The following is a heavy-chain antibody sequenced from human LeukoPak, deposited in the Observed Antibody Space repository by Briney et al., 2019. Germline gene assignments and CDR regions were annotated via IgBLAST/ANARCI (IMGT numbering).Heavy chain of an antibody. CDR3: ARQHGCSNTACPPDY. CDR2: TYGGRSDT. J-gene: IGHJ4*02. Sequence: GDSLKISCKRFGYTFNTYWSGWLRQMPGKGLEWIGLTYGGRSDTRYSPSFEGQVIMSVDKYTNTAYLQWSSLRASDTAMYFCARQHGCSNTACPPDYWGQGTLVTVSS. CDR1: GYTFNTYW. V-gene: IGHV5-51*01. D-gene: IGHD2-2*01.